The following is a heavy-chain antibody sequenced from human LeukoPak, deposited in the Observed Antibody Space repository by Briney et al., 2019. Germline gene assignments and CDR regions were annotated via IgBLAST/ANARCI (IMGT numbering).Heavy chain of an antibody. J-gene: IGHJ4*02. D-gene: IGHD3-22*01. CDR3: ARALYYYDSSGYYYKGVFDY. V-gene: IGHV1-8*01. CDR2: MNPNSGNT. Sequence: ASVKVSCKASGYTFTSYDINWVRQATGQGREWMGWMNPNSGNTGYAQKFQGRVTMTRNTSISTAYMELSSLRSEDTAVYYCARALYYYDSSGYYYKGVFDYWGQGTLATVSP. CDR1: GYTFTSYD.